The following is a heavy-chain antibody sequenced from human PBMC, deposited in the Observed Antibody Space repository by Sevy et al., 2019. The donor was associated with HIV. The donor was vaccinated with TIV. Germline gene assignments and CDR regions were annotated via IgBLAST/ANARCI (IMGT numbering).Heavy chain of an antibody. D-gene: IGHD3-16*01. CDR1: GFTFSDHY. CDR3: ARGWGNGTYWDFDY. CDR2: TRNKANSYTT. V-gene: IGHV3-72*01. J-gene: IGHJ4*02. Sequence: GGSLRLSCAASGFTFSDHYMDWVRQAPGKGLEWVGRTRNKANSYTTEYAASVKGRFTISRDDSKNSLSLQMNSLKTEDTAVYYCARGWGNGTYWDFDYWGQGTLVTVSS.